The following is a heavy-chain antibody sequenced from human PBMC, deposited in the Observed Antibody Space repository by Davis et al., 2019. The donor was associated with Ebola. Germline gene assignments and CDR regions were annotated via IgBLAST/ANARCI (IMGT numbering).Heavy chain of an antibody. V-gene: IGHV1-3*01. CDR3: ARGIYCSGGSCYSFDY. J-gene: IGHJ4*02. CDR2: INAGNGNT. CDR1: GYTFTSYA. Sequence: ASVKVSCKASGYTFTSYAMHWVRQAPGQRLEWMGWINAGNGNTKYSQKFQGRVTITRDTSAKTAYMDLSSLRSEDTAVYYCARGIYCSGGSCYSFDYWGQGTLVTVSS. D-gene: IGHD2-15*01.